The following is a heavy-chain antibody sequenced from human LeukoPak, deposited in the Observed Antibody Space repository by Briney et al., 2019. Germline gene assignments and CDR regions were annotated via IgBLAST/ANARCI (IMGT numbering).Heavy chain of an antibody. CDR2: ITSYNAYT. CDR3: ASTPRFYDMDV. J-gene: IGHJ6*02. CDR1: TYTFTNYG. V-gene: IGHV1-18*01. Sequence: ASVKVSCKASTYTFTNYGISWVRQAPGQGLEWMGLITSYNAYTNYAQKFQGRVTMTTDTSTRTAYMELRSLRADDTAIYYCASTPRFYDMDVWGQGTTVTVSS.